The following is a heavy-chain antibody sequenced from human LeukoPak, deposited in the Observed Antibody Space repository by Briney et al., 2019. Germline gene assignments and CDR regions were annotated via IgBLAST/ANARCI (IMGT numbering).Heavy chain of an antibody. CDR2: INHSGST. CDR3: ARSNYVWGSYRPRQSDAFDI. Sequence: PSETLSLTCAVYGGSFSGYYWSWIRQPPGKGLEWLGEINHSGSTNYNPSLKSRVTMSVDTSKNQFSLKLSSVTAADTAVYYCARSNYVWGSYRPRQSDAFDIWGQGTMVTVSS. J-gene: IGHJ3*02. V-gene: IGHV4-34*01. D-gene: IGHD3-16*02. CDR1: GGSFSGYY.